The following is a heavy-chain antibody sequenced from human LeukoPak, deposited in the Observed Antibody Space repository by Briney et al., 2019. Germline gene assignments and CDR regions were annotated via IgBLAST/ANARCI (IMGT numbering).Heavy chain of an antibody. V-gene: IGHV3-21*01. Sequence: GGSLRLSCAASGFTFSSYSMNWVRQAPGKGLEWVSSISSSGSYIYYADSVKGRFTISRDNAKNSLYLQMNSLRAEDTAVYYCARDWRRSVAGTYYFDYWGQGTLVTVSS. D-gene: IGHD1-7*01. CDR2: ISSSGSYI. J-gene: IGHJ4*02. CDR1: GFTFSSYS. CDR3: ARDWRRSVAGTYYFDY.